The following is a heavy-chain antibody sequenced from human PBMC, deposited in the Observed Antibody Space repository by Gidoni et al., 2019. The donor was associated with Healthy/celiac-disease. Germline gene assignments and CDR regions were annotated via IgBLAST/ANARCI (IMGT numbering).Heavy chain of an antibody. CDR3: ARGYCSGGSCYPNY. Sequence: QVQLVQSGAEVKKPGSSVKVSCKASGGTFSSYAISWVRQAPGQGLEWMGRIIPILGIANYAQKFQGRVTITADKSTSTAYMELSSLRSEDTAVYYCARGYCSGGSCYPNYWGQGTLVTVSS. J-gene: IGHJ4*02. V-gene: IGHV1-69*04. CDR2: IIPILGIA. CDR1: GGTFSSYA. D-gene: IGHD2-15*01.